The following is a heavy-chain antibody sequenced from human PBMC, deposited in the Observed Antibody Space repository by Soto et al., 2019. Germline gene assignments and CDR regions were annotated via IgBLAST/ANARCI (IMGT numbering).Heavy chain of an antibody. V-gene: IGHV3-11*01. Sequence: GGSLRLSCTASGFTFSDYYMSWIRQAPGKGLEWLAYIGGSGSTTYYTDSVKGRFAISRDSARTSLYLQINSLRVEDSAVYYCARSSLTYFEFWGQGTLVTVSS. J-gene: IGHJ4*02. CDR2: IGGSGSTT. CDR1: GFTFSDYY. CDR3: ARSSLTYFEF.